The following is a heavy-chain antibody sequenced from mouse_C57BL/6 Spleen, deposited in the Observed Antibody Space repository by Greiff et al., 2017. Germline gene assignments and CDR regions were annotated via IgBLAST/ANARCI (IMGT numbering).Heavy chain of an antibody. V-gene: IGHV1-15*01. CDR3: TVPNYYGSSYKVYLDD. Sequence: VQLQQSGAELVRPGASVTLSCKASGYTFTDYEMHWVKQTPVHGLEWIGAIDPATGGTAYTQKFKGKAILTADKSSSTAYMELRSLTSEDSAVYYCTVPNYYGSSYKVYLDDWGQGTTLTGSS. D-gene: IGHD1-1*01. J-gene: IGHJ2*01. CDR1: GYTFTDYE. CDR2: IDPATGGT.